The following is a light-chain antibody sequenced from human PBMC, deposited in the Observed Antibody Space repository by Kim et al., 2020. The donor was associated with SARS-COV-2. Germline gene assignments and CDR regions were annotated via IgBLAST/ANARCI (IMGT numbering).Light chain of an antibody. J-gene: IGLJ2*01. V-gene: IGLV2-8*01. CDR2: EVS. Sequence: SELTQPPSASGSPGQSVTISCTGTSSDIGGYNYVSWYQQHPGKVPKLMIYEVSKRPSGVPDRFSGSKSDNTASLTVSGLQAEDEADYYCSSYAGSNNFVVFGGGTQLTVL. CDR1: SSDIGGYNY. CDR3: SSYAGSNNFVV.